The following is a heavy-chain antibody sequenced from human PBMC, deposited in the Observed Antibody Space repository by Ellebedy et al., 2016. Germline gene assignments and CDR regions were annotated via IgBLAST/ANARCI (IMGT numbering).Heavy chain of an antibody. CDR3: ARDADGNFDY. J-gene: IGHJ4*02. D-gene: IGHD5-24*01. CDR2: ISPSSSTI. CDR1: GFTFSPYS. Sequence: GESLKISCAASGFTFSPYSMNWIRQAPGKGLEWISYISPSSSTIYYADSVRGRFTISRDDAKNSMYLQMNSLRAEDTAVYYSARDADGNFDYWGQGTLVTVSS. V-gene: IGHV3-48*04.